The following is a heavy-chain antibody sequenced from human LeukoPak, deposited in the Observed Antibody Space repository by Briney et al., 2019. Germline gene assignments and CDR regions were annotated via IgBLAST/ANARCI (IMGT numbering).Heavy chain of an antibody. CDR2: INHSGST. V-gene: IGHV4-34*01. J-gene: IGHJ6*02. Sequence: SETLSLTCAVYGGSFSGYYWGWIRQPPGKGLEWIGEINHSGSTNYNPSLKSRVTISVDTSKNQFSLKLSSVTAADTAVYYCARGERIYYGMDVWGQGTTVTVSS. CDR3: ARGERIYYGMDV. D-gene: IGHD1-1*01. CDR1: GGSFSGYY.